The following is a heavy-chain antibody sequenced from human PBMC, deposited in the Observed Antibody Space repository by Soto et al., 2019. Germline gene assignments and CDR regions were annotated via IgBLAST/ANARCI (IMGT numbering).Heavy chain of an antibody. Sequence: ASVKVSCKSSGYTFTSYGISCVRQAPGQGLEWMGWISAYNGNTNYAQKLQGRVTMTTDTSTSTAYMELRSLRSDDTAVYYCARETVGYCSSTSCYATAYYYYYMDVWGKGTTVTVS. CDR1: GYTFTSYG. CDR3: ARETVGYCSSTSCYATAYYYYYMDV. V-gene: IGHV1-18*01. J-gene: IGHJ6*03. D-gene: IGHD2-2*01. CDR2: ISAYNGNT.